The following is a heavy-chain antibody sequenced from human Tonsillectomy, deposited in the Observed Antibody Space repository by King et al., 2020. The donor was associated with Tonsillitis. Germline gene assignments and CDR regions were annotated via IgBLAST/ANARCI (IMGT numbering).Heavy chain of an antibody. CDR2: ISSSSSYT. D-gene: IGHD6-19*01. CDR1: GFTFSDYY. CDR3: ARAINAPGMYSSGWYAMWLDDY. Sequence: QLVQSGGGLVKPGGSLRLSCAASGFTFSDYYMSWIRQAPGKGLEWVSYISSSSSYTNYADSVKGRFTISRDNAKNSLYLQMNSLRAEDTAVYYCARAINAPGMYSSGWYAMWLDDYWGHGTLVTVSS. J-gene: IGHJ4*01. V-gene: IGHV3-11*05.